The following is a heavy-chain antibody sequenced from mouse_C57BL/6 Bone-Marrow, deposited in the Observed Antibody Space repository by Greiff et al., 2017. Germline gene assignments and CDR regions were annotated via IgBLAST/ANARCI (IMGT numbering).Heavy chain of an antibody. CDR1: GYTFTAYN. CDR2: INPNNGGT. D-gene: IGHD1-3*01. J-gene: IGHJ3*01. CDR3: ARREELYPGAGLAY. Sequence: VQLQQSGPELVKPGASVKIPCKASGYTFTAYNMAWVKQSHGTSLEWIGDINPNNGGTIYTQQFTGKATFTVDKSSRTAYMERRGLPSVAPAFYYGARREELYPGAGLAYWGQGTLVTVSA. V-gene: IGHV1-18*01.